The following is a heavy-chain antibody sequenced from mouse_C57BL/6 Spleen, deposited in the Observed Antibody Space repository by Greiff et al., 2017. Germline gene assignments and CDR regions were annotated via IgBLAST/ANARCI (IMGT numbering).Heavy chain of an antibody. CDR3: TRGDGYLCAY. V-gene: IGHV1-15*01. CDR1: GYTFTDYE. Sequence: VQLQQSGAELVRPGASVTLSCKASGYTFTDYEMHWVKQTPVHGLEWIGAIDPETGGTAYNQKFKGKAILTADKSSSTAYMELRSLTSEDSAVYYCTRGDGYLCAYWGQGTLVTVSA. J-gene: IGHJ3*01. D-gene: IGHD2-3*01. CDR2: IDPETGGT.